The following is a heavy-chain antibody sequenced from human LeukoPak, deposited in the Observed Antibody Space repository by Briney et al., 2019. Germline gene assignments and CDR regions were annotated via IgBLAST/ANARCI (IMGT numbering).Heavy chain of an antibody. V-gene: IGHV2-70*11. Sequence: RKSGPTLMNPTQTLTLTCTFSGFSLSTSGMCVSWIRQPPGKALEWLARIDWDDDKYYSTSLKTRLTISKDTSKNQVVLTMTNMDPVDTATYYCARISYYGSGSTDYFDYWGQGTLVTVSS. CDR2: IDWDDDK. CDR1: GFSLSTSGMC. D-gene: IGHD3-10*01. CDR3: ARISYYGSGSTDYFDY. J-gene: IGHJ4*02.